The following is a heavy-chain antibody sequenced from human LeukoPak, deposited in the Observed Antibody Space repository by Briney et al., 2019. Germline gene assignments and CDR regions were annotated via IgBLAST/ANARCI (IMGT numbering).Heavy chain of an antibody. V-gene: IGHV3-23*01. CDR2: ISAGGGNT. J-gene: IGHJ4*02. CDR3: AKMEYSYGYHPPPYYFDY. D-gene: IGHD5-18*01. CDR1: GFTFSTYA. Sequence: QTGGSLRLSCAASGFTFSTYAMSWVRQAPGKGLEWVSAISAGGGNTYYADSVKGRFTISRDNSRNTLFLQMDSLRAEDTAVYYCAKMEYSYGYHPPPYYFDYWGQGTLVTVSS.